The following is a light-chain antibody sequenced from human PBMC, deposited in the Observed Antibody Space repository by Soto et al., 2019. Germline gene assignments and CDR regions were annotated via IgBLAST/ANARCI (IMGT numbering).Light chain of an antibody. V-gene: IGKV3-20*01. CDR1: QSVSSSY. CDR2: GAS. Sequence: EIVLTQSPGTLSLSPGERATLSFRASQSVSSSYLAWYQQKPGQAPRLLIYGASTRATGISARFSGSGSGTDFTLTISRLEPEDFAVYYCQQFGVSPTFGGGTKVDIK. J-gene: IGKJ4*01. CDR3: QQFGVSPT.